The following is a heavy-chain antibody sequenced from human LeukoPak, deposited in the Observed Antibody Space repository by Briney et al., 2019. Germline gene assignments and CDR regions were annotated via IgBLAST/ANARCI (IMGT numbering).Heavy chain of an antibody. Sequence: SETLSLTCTVSGGSITNYYWSWIRQPAGKGLEWIGHIYTSGSTNYNPSLKRRVTMSVDASKNQFSPKLNSVTAADTAVYCARVAQKLERIAVAGTSEWRANWYLDLWGRGTLVTVSS. CDR3: ARVAQKLERIAVAGTSEWRANWYLDL. CDR2: IYTSGST. V-gene: IGHV4-4*07. CDR1: GGSITNYY. J-gene: IGHJ2*01. D-gene: IGHD6-19*01.